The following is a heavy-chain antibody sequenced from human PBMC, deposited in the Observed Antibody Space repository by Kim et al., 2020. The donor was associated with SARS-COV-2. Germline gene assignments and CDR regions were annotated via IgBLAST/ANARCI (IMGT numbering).Heavy chain of an antibody. CDR2: ISYDGSNK. D-gene: IGHD3-16*01. CDR3: AKDLAGYVDY. J-gene: IGHJ4*02. V-gene: IGHV3-30*18. Sequence: GGSLRLSCAASGFTFSSYGMHWVRQAPGKGLEWVAVISYDGSNKYYADSVKGRFTISRDNSKNTLYLQMNSLRAEDTAVYYCAKDLAGYVDYWGQGTLVTVSS. CDR1: GFTFSSYG.